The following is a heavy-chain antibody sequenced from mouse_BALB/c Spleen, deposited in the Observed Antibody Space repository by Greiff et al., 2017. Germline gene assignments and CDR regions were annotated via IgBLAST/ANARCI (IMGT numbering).Heavy chain of an antibody. CDR3: ARLDYYDAMDD. D-gene: IGHD2-1*01. J-gene: IGHJ4*01. Sequence: EVQLVESGGGLVQPGGSRKISCAASGFSFSSFGMHWVRQAQGKGLEWVAYISSGSSTIYYADTVKGRFTITRDKPKNTLFLQMTSLRSEDTAMYYCARLDYYDAMDDWGQGTSVTVSS. V-gene: IGHV5-17*02. CDR2: ISSGSSTI. CDR1: GFSFSSFG.